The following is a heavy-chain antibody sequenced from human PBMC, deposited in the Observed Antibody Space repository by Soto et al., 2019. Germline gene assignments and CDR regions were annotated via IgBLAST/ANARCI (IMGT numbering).Heavy chain of an antibody. CDR2: IKQDGSDT. Sequence: EVQLVDSGGGLVQPGGSLRLSCAVSGFIFSDYRMSWVRQAPGKGLEWVANIKQDGSDTKYVNSVKGRFTISRDNAKNSRYWQGTSRSAEDAAVYYGPTGGATEHGGRGPLGTVPP. CDR3: PTGGATEH. D-gene: IGHD1-1*01. V-gene: IGHV3-7*01. J-gene: IGHJ4*02. CDR1: GFIFSDYR.